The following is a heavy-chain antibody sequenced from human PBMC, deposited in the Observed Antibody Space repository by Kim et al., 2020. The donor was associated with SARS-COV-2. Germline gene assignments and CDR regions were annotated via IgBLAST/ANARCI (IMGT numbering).Heavy chain of an antibody. J-gene: IGHJ3*02. Sequence: GGSLRLSCAASGFTFSSYAMSWVRQAPGKGLEWVSALSGSGGSTYYADSVKGRFTISRDNSKNTLYLQMNSLRAEDTAVYYCAHGIAVAGTLGAFDIWGQGTMVSDSS. V-gene: IGHV3-23*01. CDR2: LSGSGGST. CDR1: GFTFSSYA. D-gene: IGHD6-19*01. CDR3: AHGIAVAGTLGAFDI.